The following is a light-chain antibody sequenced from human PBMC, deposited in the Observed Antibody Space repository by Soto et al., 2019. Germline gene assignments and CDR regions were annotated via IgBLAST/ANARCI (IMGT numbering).Light chain of an antibody. J-gene: IGKJ1*01. CDR1: QSVLYSSNNKNH. V-gene: IGKV4-1*01. Sequence: DIVMTQSPDSLAVSLGARATINCKSSQSVLYSSNNKNHLAWYQQKPGQPPKLLIYWASTRESGVPDRFSGSGSGTDFTLTISSLQAEDVAVYYCQQYYSTRTFGQGTKVEIK. CDR3: QQYYSTRT. CDR2: WAS.